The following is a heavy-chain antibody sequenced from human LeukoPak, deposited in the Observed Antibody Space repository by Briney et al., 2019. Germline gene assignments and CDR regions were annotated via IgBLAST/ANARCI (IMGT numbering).Heavy chain of an antibody. CDR1: RFTFSSYN. D-gene: IGHD3-22*01. CDR2: ISSGSSYI. V-gene: IGHV3-21*04. Sequence: GGSLRLSCAASRFTFSSYNMNWVRQAPGKGLEWVSSISSGSSYIYYADSVKGRFTISRDNSKNTLYLQMNSLRAEDTAVYYCAGTYYYDKGAFDIWGQGTMVTVSS. J-gene: IGHJ3*02. CDR3: AGTYYYDKGAFDI.